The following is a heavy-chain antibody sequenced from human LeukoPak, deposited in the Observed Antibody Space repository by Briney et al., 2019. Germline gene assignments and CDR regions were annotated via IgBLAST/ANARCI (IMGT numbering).Heavy chain of an antibody. Sequence: SETLSLTCTVSGGSISSYYWSWIRQPPGKGLEWIGYIYYSGSTNCNPSLKSRVTISVDTSKNQFSLKLSSVTAADTAVYYCARGSSFDYWGQGTLVTVSS. CDR1: GGSISSYY. V-gene: IGHV4-59*08. D-gene: IGHD6-13*01. CDR3: ARGSSFDY. CDR2: IYYSGST. J-gene: IGHJ4*02.